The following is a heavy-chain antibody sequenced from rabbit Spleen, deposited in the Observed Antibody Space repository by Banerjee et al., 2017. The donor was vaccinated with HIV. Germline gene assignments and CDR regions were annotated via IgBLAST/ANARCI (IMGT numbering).Heavy chain of an antibody. D-gene: IGHD5-1*01. CDR1: GFSLTRRYD. J-gene: IGHJ4*01. V-gene: IGHV1S45*01. CDR2: IDTGYDNI. CDR3: ARDLVTVIGWNFNL. Sequence: QEQLVESGGGLVQPEGSLTLTCTASGFSLTRRYDMCWVRQAPGKGLEWIGCIDTGYDNIYYANWAKGRFTISKTSSTTVTLQMTSLPAADTATYICARDLVTVIGWNFNLWGPGTLVTVS.